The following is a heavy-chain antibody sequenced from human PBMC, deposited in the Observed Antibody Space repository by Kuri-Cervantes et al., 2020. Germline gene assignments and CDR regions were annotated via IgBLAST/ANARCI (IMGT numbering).Heavy chain of an antibody. D-gene: IGHD3-22*01. CDR2: IYSGGST. V-gene: IGHV3-66*01. J-gene: IGHJ4*02. CDR1: GFTVSSNY. CDR3: AREWSGYYDSSGYMAAYFDY. Sequence: GESLKISCAASGFTVSSNYMSWVRQAPGKGLEWVSVIYSGGSTYYADSVKGRFTISRDNAKNSLYLQMNSLRAEDTAVYYCAREWSGYYDSSGYMAAYFDYWGQGTLVTVSS.